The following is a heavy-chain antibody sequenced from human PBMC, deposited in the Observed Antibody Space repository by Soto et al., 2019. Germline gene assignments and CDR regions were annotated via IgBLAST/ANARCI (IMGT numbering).Heavy chain of an antibody. V-gene: IGHV4-59*01. CDR3: ARDTSGYSNNWFDP. CDR2: IYYSGST. J-gene: IGHJ5*02. Sequence: SSETLCLTCTVSGDSIGRYYWSWIRQPPGKGLEWIGYIYYSGSTNYNPSLKSRVTISVDTSKNQFSLKLSSVTAADTAVYYCARDTSGYSNNWFDPWGQGTLVTVSS. CDR1: GDSIGRYY. D-gene: IGHD3-22*01.